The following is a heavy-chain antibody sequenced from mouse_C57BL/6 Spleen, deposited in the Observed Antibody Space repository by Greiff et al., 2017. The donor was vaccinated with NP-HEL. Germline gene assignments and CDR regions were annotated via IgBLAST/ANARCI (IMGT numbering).Heavy chain of an antibody. V-gene: IGHV5-9*01. CDR2: ISGGGGNT. J-gene: IGHJ3*01. D-gene: IGHD1-1*01. CDR1: GFTFSSYT. Sequence: EVMLVESGGGLVKPGGSLKLSCAASGFTFSSYTMSWVRQTPEKRLEWVATISGGGGNTYYPDSVKGRFTISRDNAKNTLYLQMSSLRSEDTALYYCARSTGGGFAYWGQGTLVTVSA. CDR3: ARSTGGGFAY.